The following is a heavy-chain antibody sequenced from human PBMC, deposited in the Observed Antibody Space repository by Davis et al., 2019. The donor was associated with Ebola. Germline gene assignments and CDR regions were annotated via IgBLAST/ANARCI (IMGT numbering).Heavy chain of an antibody. D-gene: IGHD3-10*01. CDR2: IYYSGST. CDR3: ARHRSLWFRESFFDY. J-gene: IGHJ4*02. CDR1: GGSISSSSYY. Sequence: MPSETLSLTCTVSGGSISSSSYYWGWIRQPPGKGLEWIGSIYYSGSTYYNPSLKSRVTISVDTSKNQFSLKLSSVTAADTAVYYCARHRSLWFRESFFDYWGQGTLVTVSS. V-gene: IGHV4-39*01.